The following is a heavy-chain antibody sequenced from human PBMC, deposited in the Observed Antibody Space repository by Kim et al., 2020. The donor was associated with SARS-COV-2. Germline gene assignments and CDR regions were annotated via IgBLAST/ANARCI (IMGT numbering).Heavy chain of an antibody. CDR2: ISGRGGST. V-gene: IGHV3-23*01. CDR3: ALYGSDDSGSSFPTPYLDH. D-gene: IGHD3-10*01. J-gene: IGHJ4*02. Sequence: GGSLRLSCAASGFTCKNHGMSWVRQAPGKGLEWVSAISGRGGSTYYTDSVKGRFTISRENSRDTLDRQVNNRRAEDTAVYYCALYGSDDSGSSFPTPYLDHCGQGTLVVVSS. CDR1: GFTCKNHG.